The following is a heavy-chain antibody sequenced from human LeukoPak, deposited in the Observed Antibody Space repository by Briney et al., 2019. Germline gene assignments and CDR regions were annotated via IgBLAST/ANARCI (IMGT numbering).Heavy chain of an antibody. Sequence: SETLSLTCTVSGYSISSGYYWSWIRQPPGKGLEWIGEINHSGSTNYNPSLKSRVTISVDTSKNQFSLKLSSVTAADTAVYYCARTVVVTAILDYWGQGTLVTVSS. D-gene: IGHD2-21*02. CDR3: ARTVVVTAILDY. CDR1: GYSISSGYY. V-gene: IGHV4-38-2*02. CDR2: INHSGST. J-gene: IGHJ4*02.